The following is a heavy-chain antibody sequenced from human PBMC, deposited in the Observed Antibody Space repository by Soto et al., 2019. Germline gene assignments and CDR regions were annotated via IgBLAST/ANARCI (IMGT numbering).Heavy chain of an antibody. J-gene: IGHJ6*02. CDR2: ISPYNDNT. CDR1: GYTFTAYG. D-gene: IGHD6-19*01. V-gene: IGHV1-18*01. Sequence: ASVKVSCKTSGYTFTAYGITWVRQAQGRGLELLGWISPYNDNTKYAEKFQGRVTLTTDIPTGTASMELSSLKSDDTAVYYCARSGWNSPYYSHGLDVWGQGTTVTVSS. CDR3: ARSGWNSPYYSHGLDV.